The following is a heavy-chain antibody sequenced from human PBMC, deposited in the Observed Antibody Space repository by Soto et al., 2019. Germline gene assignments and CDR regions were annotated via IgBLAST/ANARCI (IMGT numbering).Heavy chain of an antibody. Sequence: SETLSLTCTVSGGSINTSSYYWGWIRQPPGKGLEWIGSIYYSGSTYYNPSLKSRVTISVDTSKNQFSLKLSSVTAADTAVYYCARRGVSGPVDYWGQGTLVTVSS. D-gene: IGHD3-10*01. CDR3: ARRGVSGPVDY. J-gene: IGHJ4*02. CDR2: IYYSGST. CDR1: GGSINTSSYY. V-gene: IGHV4-39*01.